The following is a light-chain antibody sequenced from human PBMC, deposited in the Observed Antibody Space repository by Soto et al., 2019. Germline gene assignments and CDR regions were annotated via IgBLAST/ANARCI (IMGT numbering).Light chain of an antibody. CDR2: DSF. Sequence: EIVMTQSPATLSVSPGERATLSCRASQSVSNNLVWYQQKPGQSPRLLIYDSFNRATGVPARFSGSGSGTDFTLTISSLEPEDFAVYYCQQRANWPLTFGGGTKVDIK. CDR3: QQRANWPLT. CDR1: QSVSNN. J-gene: IGKJ4*01. V-gene: IGKV3-11*01.